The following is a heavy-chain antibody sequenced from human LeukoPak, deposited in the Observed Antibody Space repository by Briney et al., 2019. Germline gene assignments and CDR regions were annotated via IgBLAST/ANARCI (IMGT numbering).Heavy chain of an antibody. CDR3: AKRYCKSATCRSDMDA. Sequence: GGSLRLSCAASGFSSSNYGMHWVRQAPGKGLEWVALIQSDGSKTYSADSVKGRFTISRDNPRNTLYLQMNRLRPEDTAVYYCAKRYCKSATCRSDMDAWGQGTTVTVSS. D-gene: IGHD2-15*01. CDR1: GFSSSNYG. CDR2: IQSDGSKT. V-gene: IGHV3-30*02. J-gene: IGHJ6*02.